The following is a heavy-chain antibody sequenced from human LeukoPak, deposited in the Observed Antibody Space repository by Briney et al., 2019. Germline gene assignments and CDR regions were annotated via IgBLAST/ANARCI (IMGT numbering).Heavy chain of an antibody. Sequence: SETLSLTCTVSGGSISSYYWSWIRQPPGKGLEWIGYIYYSGSTNYNPSLKSRVTISVDTSKNQFSLKLSSVTAADTAVYYCARSYYDFWSGYYTGAEYFQHWGQGTLVTVSS. J-gene: IGHJ1*01. CDR3: ARSYYDFWSGYYTGAEYFQH. D-gene: IGHD3-3*01. V-gene: IGHV4-59*01. CDR2: IYYSGST. CDR1: GGSISSYY.